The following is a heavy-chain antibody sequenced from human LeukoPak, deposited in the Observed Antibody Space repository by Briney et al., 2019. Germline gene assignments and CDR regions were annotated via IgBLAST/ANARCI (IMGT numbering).Heavy chain of an antibody. Sequence: GESLKISCKGSGYSFTSFWIAWVRQMPGKGLEWMGIIYPGDSDTRYSPSFEGQVTFSADTSTSTAYLQWSSLKASDTAMYYCARGRYSGTYLSYFDYWAQGTLVTVSS. D-gene: IGHD1-26*01. V-gene: IGHV5-51*01. CDR1: GYSFTSFW. CDR2: IYPGDSDT. J-gene: IGHJ4*02. CDR3: ARGRYSGTYLSYFDY.